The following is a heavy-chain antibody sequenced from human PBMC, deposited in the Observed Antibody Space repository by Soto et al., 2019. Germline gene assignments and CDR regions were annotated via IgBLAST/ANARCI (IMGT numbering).Heavy chain of an antibody. J-gene: IGHJ1*01. CDR1: GFTFSGYS. D-gene: IGHD1-26*01. CDR3: ARDPSDLWEPDQYFQY. Sequence: EVQLVESGGGLVKPGGSLRLPCAASGFTFSGYSMNWVRLAPGKGLEWVSSISSSSKNIYYADSVKGRFTISRDNAKDLLYLQMNSLRAEDTAVYYCARDPSDLWEPDQYFQYWGQGTLVTVSS. CDR2: ISSSSKNI. V-gene: IGHV3-21*01.